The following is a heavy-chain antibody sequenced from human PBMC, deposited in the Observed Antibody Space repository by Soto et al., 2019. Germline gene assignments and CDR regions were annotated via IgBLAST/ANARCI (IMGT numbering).Heavy chain of an antibody. D-gene: IGHD1-26*01. CDR3: ARGDRGAFDL. CDR1: GFTFSYYW. CDR2: IHSDGSST. V-gene: IGHV3-74*01. J-gene: IGHJ3*01. Sequence: EVQLVESGGGLVQPGESLRLSCAASGFTFSYYWMHWVRQAPGKGLVWVSRIHSDGSSTTYADSVKGRFTISRDNARNTLYLKMNSLRAEDTGVYDCARGDRGAFDLWGQGTVVTVSS.